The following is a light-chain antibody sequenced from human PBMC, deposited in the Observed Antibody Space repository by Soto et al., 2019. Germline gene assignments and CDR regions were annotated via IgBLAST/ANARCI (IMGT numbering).Light chain of an antibody. CDR2: DVN. CDR1: SRYAGGYNY. V-gene: IGLV2-14*01. CDR3: SSYTSSSTLYV. Sequence: QSVLTHPSSVSASSGQAVTISCTGNSRYAGGYNYVSWYQQHPGKAPKLMIYDVNNRPSGVSNRFSGSKSGNTASLTISGLQAEDEADYYCSSYTSSSTLYVFGTGTKVTVL. J-gene: IGLJ1*01.